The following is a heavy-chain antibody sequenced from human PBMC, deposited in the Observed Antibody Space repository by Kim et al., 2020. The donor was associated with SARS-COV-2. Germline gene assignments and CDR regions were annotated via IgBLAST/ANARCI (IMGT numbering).Heavy chain of an antibody. CDR2: IIPSSGIT. CDR3: ARDRDRIAAAFVIDP. CDR1: VDTFTSYY. J-gene: IGHJ5*02. D-gene: IGHD6-13*01. V-gene: IGHV1-46*01. Sequence: ASVKVSCKASVDTFTSYYMHWVRQSPGQGLEWMVIIIPSSGITSYAHKFQGRVTITRDTSTSTVYMELSSLRSEDTAVYYCARDRDRIAAAFVIDPWGQGTLVTVSS.